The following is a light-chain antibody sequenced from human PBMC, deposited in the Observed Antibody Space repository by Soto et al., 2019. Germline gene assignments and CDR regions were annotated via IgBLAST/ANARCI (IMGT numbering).Light chain of an antibody. CDR3: QQLNSSPQT. CDR2: AAS. J-gene: IGKJ1*01. Sequence: DIQLTQSPSFLSASVGDRVTITCRASQGISGYLAWYQQKPGKAPKLLIYAASILQSGVPSRFSGSGSGTEFTLTISSLQTEDFATYYCQQLNSSPQTFGQGTKVEIK. V-gene: IGKV1-9*01. CDR1: QGISGY.